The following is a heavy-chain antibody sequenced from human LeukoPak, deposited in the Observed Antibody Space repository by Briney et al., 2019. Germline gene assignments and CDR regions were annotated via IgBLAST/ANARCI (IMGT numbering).Heavy chain of an antibody. CDR2: IYPGDSDT. V-gene: IGHV5-51*01. CDR1: GYSFTSYW. J-gene: IGHJ4*02. CDR3: ARSGGGYYLDFDY. Sequence: NSGESLKISRKGSGYSFTSYWIGWVRQMPGKGLEWMGIIYPGDSDTRYSPSFQGQVTISADKSISTAYLQWSSLKASDTAMYYCARSGGGYYLDFDYWGQGTLVTVSS. D-gene: IGHD3-22*01.